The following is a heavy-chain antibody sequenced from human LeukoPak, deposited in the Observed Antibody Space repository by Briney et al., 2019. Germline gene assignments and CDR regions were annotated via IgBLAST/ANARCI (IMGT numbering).Heavy chain of an antibody. CDR3: ARDRDSSSWYSFDY. D-gene: IGHD6-13*01. CDR2: ITSSGGTT. V-gene: IGHV3-64*04. Sequence: PGGSLRLSCSASGFTFSTYAMHWVRQAPGKGLEYVSAITSSGGTTYYADSVKGRFTISRDNSKNTLYLQMNSLRDEDTAVYYCARDRDSSSWYSFDYWGQGTLVTVSS. CDR1: GFTFSTYA. J-gene: IGHJ4*02.